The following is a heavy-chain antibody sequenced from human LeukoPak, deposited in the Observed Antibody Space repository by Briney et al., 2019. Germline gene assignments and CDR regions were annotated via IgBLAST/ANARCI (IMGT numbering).Heavy chain of an antibody. CDR2: IYSGGST. V-gene: IGHV3-66*01. CDR1: GFTVSSNY. Sequence: GSLRLSCAASGFTVSSNYMSWVRQAPGKGLEWVSVIYSGGSTYYADSVKGRFTISRDNSKNTLYLQMNSLRAEDTAVYYCAREAYGGNSGAFDIWGQGTMVTVSS. J-gene: IGHJ3*02. CDR3: AREAYGGNSGAFDI. D-gene: IGHD4-23*01.